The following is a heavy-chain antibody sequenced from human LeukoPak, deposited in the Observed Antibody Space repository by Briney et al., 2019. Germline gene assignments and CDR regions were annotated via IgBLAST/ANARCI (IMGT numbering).Heavy chain of an antibody. CDR1: GYRFPNFW. Sequence: GESLKISCQDSGYRFPNFWLTWVRQLPGKGLEWMGRIDPSDSFINYNPSFQGHVTISADKSSNTAYLQWSSLKASDTAMYYCARHRGQTGFVQHWGQGTLVTVSS. D-gene: IGHD3-10*01. CDR2: IDPSDSFI. V-gene: IGHV5-10-1*01. CDR3: ARHRGQTGFVQH. J-gene: IGHJ1*01.